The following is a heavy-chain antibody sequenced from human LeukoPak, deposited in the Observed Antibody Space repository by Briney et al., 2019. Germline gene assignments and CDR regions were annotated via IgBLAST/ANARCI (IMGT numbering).Heavy chain of an antibody. J-gene: IGHJ5*02. Sequence: GGSLRLSCSASGFTFSGAAMHWVRQASGKGLEWVGRIRSKANNHATAYGASVKGRFTISRDDSKNMAYLQMNSLKTEDTAVYYCTDGANAPSWGQGTLVTVSS. D-gene: IGHD5-24*01. CDR2: IRSKANNHAT. CDR1: GFTFSGAA. CDR3: TDGANAPS. V-gene: IGHV3-73*01.